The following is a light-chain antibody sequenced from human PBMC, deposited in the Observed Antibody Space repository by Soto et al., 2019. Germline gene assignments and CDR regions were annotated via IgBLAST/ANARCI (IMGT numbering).Light chain of an antibody. CDR3: MQALQTPIT. CDR1: QRLRHSIGYNY. V-gene: IGKV2-28*01. J-gene: IGKJ3*01. CDR2: LGS. Sequence: DIVMTQSPLSLPVTPGEPASISCRSSQRLRHSIGYNYLDWYLQKPGQSPQLLISLGSNRASGVPDRFSGSGSGTNFTLKISRVEAEDVGIYYCMQALQTPITFGPGTKVDIK.